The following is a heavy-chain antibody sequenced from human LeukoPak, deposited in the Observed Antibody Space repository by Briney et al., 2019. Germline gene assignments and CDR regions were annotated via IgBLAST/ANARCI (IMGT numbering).Heavy chain of an antibody. CDR2: IYHSGST. CDR3: ARNYYGSGSFYVHN. Sequence: SGTLSLTCAVSGGSISSSNWWSWVRQPPGKGLEWIGEIYHSGSTNYNPSLKSRLTFSLDKSKNQFSLKLTSVTAADTALYYCARNYYGSGSFYVHNWGQGTLVTVSS. J-gene: IGHJ4*02. V-gene: IGHV4-4*02. D-gene: IGHD3-10*01. CDR1: GGSISSSNW.